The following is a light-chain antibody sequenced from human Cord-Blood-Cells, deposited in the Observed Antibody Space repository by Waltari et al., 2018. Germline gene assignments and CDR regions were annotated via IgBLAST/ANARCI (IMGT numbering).Light chain of an antibody. J-gene: IGLJ1*01. V-gene: IGLV2-18*02. CDR1: SSDVGSYNR. CDR2: EVS. Sequence: QSALTQPPSVSGSPGQSVTISCTGTSSDVGSYNRVSWYQQPPGTAPKLMIYEVSNRPSGVPDRFSGSKSGHTASLTISGLQAEDEADYYCSSYTSSSTYVFGTGTKVTVL. CDR3: SSYTSSSTYV.